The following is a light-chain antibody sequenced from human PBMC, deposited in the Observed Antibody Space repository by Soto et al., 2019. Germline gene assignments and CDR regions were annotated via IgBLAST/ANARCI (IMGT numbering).Light chain of an antibody. CDR1: QSVTSSY. V-gene: IGKV3-20*01. CDR3: QQYGNSPPNT. Sequence: EIVLTQSPGALSLSPGDTATLSCRASQSVTSSYLAWYQQKPGQAPRLLMYGASNRATGIPDRFSGSGSGTDFTLNISRLEPEDFAVYYCQQYGNSPPNTFGQGTKLEIK. CDR2: GAS. J-gene: IGKJ2*01.